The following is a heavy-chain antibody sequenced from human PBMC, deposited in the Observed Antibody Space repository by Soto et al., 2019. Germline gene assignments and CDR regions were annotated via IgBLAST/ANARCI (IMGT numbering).Heavy chain of an antibody. D-gene: IGHD3-10*01. J-gene: IGHJ5*01. Sequence: VGSLRLSCAASGFTFSTYTMNWVRQAPGKGLEWISSVSSGSSYIYYAGSVKGRFTISRDNAKNSLFLQMNSLRADDAAVYYCARDILSGGAYPDSWGQGTKVTVSS. V-gene: IGHV3-21*01. CDR3: ARDILSGGAYPDS. CDR1: GFTFSTYT. CDR2: VSSGSSYI.